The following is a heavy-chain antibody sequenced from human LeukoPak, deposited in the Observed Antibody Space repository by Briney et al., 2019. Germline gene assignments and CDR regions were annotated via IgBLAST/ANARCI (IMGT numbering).Heavy chain of an antibody. CDR2: ISAYNGNT. D-gene: IGHD3-16*02. CDR3: ATAHRMITFGGVIVMED. J-gene: IGHJ4*02. Sequence: ASVKVSCKASGYTFTSYGISWVRQAPGQGLEWMGWISAYNGNTNYAQKLQGRVTMTEDTSTDTAYMELSSLRSEDTAVYYCATAHRMITFGGVIVMEDWGQGTLVTVSS. CDR1: GYTFTSYG. V-gene: IGHV1-18*01.